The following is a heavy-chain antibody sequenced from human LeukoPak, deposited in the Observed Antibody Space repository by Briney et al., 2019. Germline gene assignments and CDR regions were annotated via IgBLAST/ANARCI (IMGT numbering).Heavy chain of an antibody. CDR3: AKSPQYYYDRADY. J-gene: IGHJ4*02. D-gene: IGHD3-22*01. CDR2: ISGSGGST. Sequence: GGSLRLSCAASGFTFSSYAMSWVRQAPGKGLEWVSAISGSGGSTYYADSVKGRFTISRGNSKNTLYLQMNSLRAEDTAVYYCAKSPQYYYDRADYWGQGTLVTVSS. V-gene: IGHV3-23*01. CDR1: GFTFSSYA.